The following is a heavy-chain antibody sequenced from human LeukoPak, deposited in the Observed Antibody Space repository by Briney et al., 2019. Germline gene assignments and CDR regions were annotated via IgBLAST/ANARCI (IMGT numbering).Heavy chain of an antibody. V-gene: IGHV3-13*01. CDR2: IGTAGDT. CDR1: GFTFSSYD. Sequence: GGSLRLSCAASGFTFSSYDMHWVRQATGKGLDWVSAIGTAGDTYYPGSVKGRFTISRENAKHSLYLQMNSLRAGDTAVYYCARTSRVDAFDIWGQGTMVTVSS. CDR3: ARTSRVDAFDI. J-gene: IGHJ3*02.